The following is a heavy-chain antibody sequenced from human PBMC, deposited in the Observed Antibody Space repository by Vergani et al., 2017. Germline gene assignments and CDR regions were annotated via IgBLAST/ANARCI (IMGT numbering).Heavy chain of an antibody. D-gene: IGHD5-24*01. CDR3: GRGSDNYN. CDR1: GFTFSSHA. CDR2: IKNTGDSP. V-gene: IGHV3-23*01. Sequence: EVQLLQSEGAVVQPGGSLRLSCVASGFTFSSHAMSWVRQGHGQGLEWVSSIKNTGDSPHYPDSVKGRFTISRGNSKNTLYLQMNSMRVEDTAVYYCGRGSDNYNWGQGTLVTVSS. J-gene: IGHJ4*02.